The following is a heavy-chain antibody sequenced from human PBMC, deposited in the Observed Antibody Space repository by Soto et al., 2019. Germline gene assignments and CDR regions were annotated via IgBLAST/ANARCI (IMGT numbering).Heavy chain of an antibody. J-gene: IGHJ4*02. CDR1: GFTLSVYW. CDR3: ARAGDTSVYRPYDC. V-gene: IGHV3-7*05. D-gene: IGHD6-19*01. CDR2: IKEDGSKK. Sequence: GGSLRLSCAASGFTLSVYWMNWVRQPPGKGLEWVASIKEDGSKKLYVDSVKGRFTISRDNANNSLHLQMNSLRAEDTAVYYCARAGDTSVYRPYDCWGQGTLVTGSS.